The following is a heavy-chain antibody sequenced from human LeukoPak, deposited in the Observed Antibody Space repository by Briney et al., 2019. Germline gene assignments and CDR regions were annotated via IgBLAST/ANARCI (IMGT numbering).Heavy chain of an antibody. CDR1: GGSISSSSYY. D-gene: IGHD2-2*01. J-gene: IGHJ5*02. V-gene: IGHV4-39*07. Sequence: SETLSLTCTVSGGSISSSSYYWSWIRQPPGKGLEWIGEINHSGSTNYNPSLKSRVTISVDTSKNQFSLKLSSVTAADTAVYYCARDIVVVPAAMAWFDPWGQGTLVTVSS. CDR2: INHSGST. CDR3: ARDIVVVPAAMAWFDP.